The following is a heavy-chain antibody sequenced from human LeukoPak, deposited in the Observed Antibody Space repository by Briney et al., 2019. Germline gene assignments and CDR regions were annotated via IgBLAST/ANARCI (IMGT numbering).Heavy chain of an antibody. Sequence: GGSLRLSCAASGFTFSSYSMNWVRQAPGKGLEWVSYISSSSSTIYYADSVKGRFTISRDNAKDSLYLQMNSLRAEDTAVYYWARGIGGDIVAIYFDYWGQGTLVTVSS. V-gene: IGHV3-48*01. CDR1: GFTFSSYS. J-gene: IGHJ4*02. D-gene: IGHD5-12*01. CDR3: ARGIGGDIVAIYFDY. CDR2: ISSSSSTI.